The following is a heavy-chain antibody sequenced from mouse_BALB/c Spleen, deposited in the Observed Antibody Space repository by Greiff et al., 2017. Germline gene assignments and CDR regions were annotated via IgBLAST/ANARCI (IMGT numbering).Heavy chain of an antibody. D-gene: IGHD2-4*01. CDR1: GFTFSSYG. V-gene: IGHV5-6-3*01. CDR3: ARDTMIN. Sequence: EVQRVESGGGLVQPGGSLKLSCAASGFTFSSYGMSWVRQTPDTRLALVATINSNGGSTYYPDSVKGRFTISRDNAKNTLYLQMSSLKSEDTAMYYGARDTMINWGQGTLVTVSA. J-gene: IGHJ3*01. CDR2: INSNGGST.